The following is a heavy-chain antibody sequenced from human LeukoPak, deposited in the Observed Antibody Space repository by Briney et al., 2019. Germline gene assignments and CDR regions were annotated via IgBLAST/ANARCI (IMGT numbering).Heavy chain of an antibody. Sequence: GESLKNSCKGSGYSFTSYWIGWVRQMPGKGLEWRGIIYPGDTDTRYSPSFQGQVTISADKSISTAYLQWSSPKASDTAMYYCARRYCSGGSCYFDYWGQGTLVTVSS. D-gene: IGHD2-15*01. CDR3: ARRYCSGGSCYFDY. CDR1: GYSFTSYW. J-gene: IGHJ4*02. CDR2: IYPGDTDT. V-gene: IGHV5-51*01.